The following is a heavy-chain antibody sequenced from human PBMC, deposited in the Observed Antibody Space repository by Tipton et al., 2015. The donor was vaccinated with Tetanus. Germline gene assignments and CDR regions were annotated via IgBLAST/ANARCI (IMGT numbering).Heavy chain of an antibody. CDR2: ISYDGSNK. D-gene: IGHD2-15*01. V-gene: IGHV3-30*03. Sequence: RSLRLSCAASGFTFSSYGMHWVRQAPGKGLEWVAVISYDGSNKYYADSVKGRFTISRDNSKNTLYLQMNSLRAEDTAVYYCARYCSGGSCPAGAFDIWGQGTMVTVSS. CDR1: GFTFSSYG. CDR3: ARYCSGGSCPAGAFDI. J-gene: IGHJ3*02.